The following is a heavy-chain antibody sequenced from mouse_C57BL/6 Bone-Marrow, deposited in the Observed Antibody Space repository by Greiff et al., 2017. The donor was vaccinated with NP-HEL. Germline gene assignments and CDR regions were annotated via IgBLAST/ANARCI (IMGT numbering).Heavy chain of an antibody. D-gene: IGHD2-5*01. CDR2: IDPENGDT. CDR3: TTFIVTFDY. V-gene: IGHV14-4*01. CDR1: GFNIKDDY. J-gene: IGHJ2*01. Sequence: VHVKQSGAELVRPGASVKLSCTASGFNIKDDYMHWVKQRPEQGLEWIGWIDPENGDTEYASKFQGKATITADTSSNTAYLQLSSLTSEDTAVYYCTTFIVTFDYWGQGTTLTVSS.